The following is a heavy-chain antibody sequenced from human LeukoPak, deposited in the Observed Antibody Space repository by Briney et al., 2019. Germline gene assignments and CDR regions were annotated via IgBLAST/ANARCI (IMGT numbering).Heavy chain of an antibody. CDR1: GGSLSSYY. CDR3: ARTPSGRSSSWSSYFDS. Sequence: SETLSLTCTVSGGSLSSYYWSWIRQPPGKGLEWIGYLYYSGSTNYNPSLKSRVTISVDTSKNQFSLKLNFVTAADTAVYSCARTPSGRSSSWSSYFDSWGQGTLVTVSS. V-gene: IGHV4-59*01. CDR2: LYYSGST. J-gene: IGHJ4*02. D-gene: IGHD6-13*01.